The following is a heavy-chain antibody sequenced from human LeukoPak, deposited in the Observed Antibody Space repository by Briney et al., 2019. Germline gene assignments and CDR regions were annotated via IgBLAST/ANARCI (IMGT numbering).Heavy chain of an antibody. J-gene: IGHJ4*02. Sequence: PSETLSLTCSVSGGSISTYNWNWIRQPPGKGLEWIGYISYNGSPDYNPSFKSRVTMSVDTSKGHFSLKLTSLTAADTAVYYCARFRGASSWHQEVFDYWGQGTLVTVSS. CDR1: GGSISTYN. CDR3: ARFRGASSWHQEVFDY. CDR2: ISYNGSP. D-gene: IGHD2-2*01. V-gene: IGHV4-59*08.